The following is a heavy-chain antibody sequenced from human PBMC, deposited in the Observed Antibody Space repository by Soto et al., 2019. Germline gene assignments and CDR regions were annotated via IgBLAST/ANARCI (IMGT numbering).Heavy chain of an antibody. CDR1: GVSISSSSYY. Sequence: QLQLQESGPGLVKPSETLSLTCTVSGVSISSSSYYWGWIRQPPGKWLEWIGSIYYSGSTYYNPALKSRVTISVDTSKKQFSLKMSSVTAADTAVYYWARVLVVVRSLWFDPWGQGTLVTVSS. CDR2: IYYSGST. CDR3: ARVLVVVRSLWFDP. J-gene: IGHJ5*02. V-gene: IGHV4-39*01. D-gene: IGHD3-22*01.